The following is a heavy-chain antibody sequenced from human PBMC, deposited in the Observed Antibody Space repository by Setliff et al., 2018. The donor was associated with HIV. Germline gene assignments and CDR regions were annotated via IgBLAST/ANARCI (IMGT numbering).Heavy chain of an antibody. D-gene: IGHD1-26*01. J-gene: IGHJ1*01. Sequence: LSLTCAVSGYSISSGFYWGWIRQPPGKGLEWIGTIYHSGSTYYNPSLKSRVTISVDTSRNQFSLKVSSVTAADTAVYYCARQSSGSPEYFQHWGQGTLVTVSS. V-gene: IGHV4-38-2*01. CDR1: GYSISSGFY. CDR3: ARQSSGSPEYFQH. CDR2: IYHSGST.